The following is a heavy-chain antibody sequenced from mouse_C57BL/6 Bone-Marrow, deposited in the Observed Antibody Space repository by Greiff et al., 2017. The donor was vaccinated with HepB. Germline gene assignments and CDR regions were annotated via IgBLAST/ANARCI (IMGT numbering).Heavy chain of an antibody. CDR3: TPLLRYAMDY. J-gene: IGHJ4*01. D-gene: IGHD1-2*01. CDR2: IDPENGDT. CDR1: GFNIKDDY. V-gene: IGHV14-4*01. Sequence: EVQVVESGAELVRPGASVKLSCTASGFNIKDDYMHWVKQRPEQGLEWIGWIDPENGDTEYASKFQGKATITADTSSNTAYLQLSSLTSEDTAVYYCTPLLRYAMDYWGQGTSVTVSS.